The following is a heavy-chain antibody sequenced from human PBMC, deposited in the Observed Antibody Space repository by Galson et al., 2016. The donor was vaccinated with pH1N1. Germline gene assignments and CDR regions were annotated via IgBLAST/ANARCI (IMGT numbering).Heavy chain of an antibody. J-gene: IGHJ6*03. V-gene: IGHV4-34*01. Sequence: ETLSLTCAVSGYSFSGYYLSWLRQPPGKGLEWIGEINHSGSTNYNPSLKSRVKISVDTSENQFSLMLYSVTAADPAVYYCARGRGGYNLRERQYYYSYMDVWGKGTTVTVSS. CDR1: GYSFSGYY. CDR3: ARGRGGYNLRERQYYYSYMDV. D-gene: IGHD5-24*01. CDR2: INHSGST.